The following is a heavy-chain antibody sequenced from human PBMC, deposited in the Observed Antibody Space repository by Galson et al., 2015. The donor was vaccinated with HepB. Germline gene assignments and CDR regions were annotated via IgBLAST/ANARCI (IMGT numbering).Heavy chain of an antibody. V-gene: IGHV5-51*01. Sequence: QSGAEVKKPGESLKISCKGSGYTFTNYWIAWVRQMPGKGLEWIGIIYPGDSDTRYSPSFQGQVTISADKSISTAYLQWSSLKASDTAMYYCARHVGTVTSAPDYFYYYGMDVWGQGTTVTVSS. D-gene: IGHD4-11*01. CDR3: ARHVGTVTSAPDYFYYYGMDV. CDR1: GYTFTNYW. CDR2: IYPGDSDT. J-gene: IGHJ6*02.